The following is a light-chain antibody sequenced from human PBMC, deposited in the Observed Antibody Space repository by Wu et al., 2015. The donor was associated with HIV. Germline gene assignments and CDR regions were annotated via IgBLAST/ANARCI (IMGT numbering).Light chain of an antibody. Sequence: ETVMTQSPATLSVSPGERATLYCRASQSVNSNLAWYQQKPGQAPRLLIYGASTRATGIPARFSGSGSRTEFTLTISSMQSEDFAVYYCQQYNKWYTFGQGTKLEIK. J-gene: IGKJ2*01. V-gene: IGKV3-15*01. CDR3: QQYNKWYT. CDR2: GAS. CDR1: QSVNSN.